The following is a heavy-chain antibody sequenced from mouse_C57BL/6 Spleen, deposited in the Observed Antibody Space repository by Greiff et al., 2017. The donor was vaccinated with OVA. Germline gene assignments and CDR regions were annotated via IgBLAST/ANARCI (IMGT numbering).Heavy chain of an antibody. CDR1: GYTFTSYW. CDR3: ARRGYPRAMDN. V-gene: IGHV1-52*01. D-gene: IGHD3-3*01. Sequence: QVQLQQPGAELVRPGSSVKLSCKASGYTFTSYWMHWVKQRPIQGLEWIGNIDPSDSETHYNQKFKDKATLTVDKSSSTAYMQLSILTSEDAPVYYCARRGYPRAMDNCGQGTSVTVSS. CDR2: IDPSDSET. J-gene: IGHJ4*01.